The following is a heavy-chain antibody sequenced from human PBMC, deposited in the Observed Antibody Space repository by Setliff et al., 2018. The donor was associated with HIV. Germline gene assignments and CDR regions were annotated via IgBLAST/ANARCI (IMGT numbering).Heavy chain of an antibody. CDR1: GFTFRTFA. CDR2: ISFDGSRT. J-gene: IGHJ4*02. CDR3: AKDRYSTGWHLDH. V-gene: IGHV3-30*15. Sequence: GGSLRLSCVASGFTFRTFAMHWVRQAPGKGLEWVSVISFDGSRTSYADSVKGRFSISRDNSKNTVNLQMSSLIGEDTAVYYCAKDRYSTGWHLDHWGQGTPVTVSS. D-gene: IGHD6-19*01.